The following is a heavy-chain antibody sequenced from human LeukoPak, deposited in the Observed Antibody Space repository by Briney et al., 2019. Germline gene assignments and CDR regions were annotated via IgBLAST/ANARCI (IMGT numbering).Heavy chain of an antibody. CDR3: ARAIYYNVMTGYYDYYSYYMDV. CDR1: ADTFSRYA. J-gene: IGHJ6*03. V-gene: IGHV1-69*06. Sequence: SVKVSCKASADTFSRYAISWVRQAPGQGLEWMGRIIPKFGTAKYAQRFRGRVTITADKSTTTAYMELSSLRSEDTAVYYCARAIYYNVMTGYYDYYSYYMDVWGDGTTVTVSS. D-gene: IGHD3-9*01. CDR2: IIPKFGTA.